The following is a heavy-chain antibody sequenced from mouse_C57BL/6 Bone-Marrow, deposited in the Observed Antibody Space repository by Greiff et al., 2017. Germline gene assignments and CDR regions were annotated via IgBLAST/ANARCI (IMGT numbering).Heavy chain of an antibody. V-gene: IGHV5-12*01. CDR1: GFTFSDYY. CDR3: ARLLLPQLGPGFDV. Sequence: EVKLVESGGGLVQPGGSLKLSCAASGFTFSDYYMYWVRQTPEKRLEWVAYISNGGGSTYYPDTVKGRFTISRDNAKNTLYLQMSRLKSEDTAMYYGARLLLPQLGPGFDVWGTGTTVTVSS. CDR2: ISNGGGST. J-gene: IGHJ1*03. D-gene: IGHD4-1*02.